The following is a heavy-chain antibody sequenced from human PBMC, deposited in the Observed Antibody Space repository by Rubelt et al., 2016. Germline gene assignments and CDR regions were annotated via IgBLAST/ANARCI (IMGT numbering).Heavy chain of an antibody. CDR1: GFTFSNYA. CDR2: ISDSGGST. Sequence: EVQLLESGGGLEQPGGSLRLSCVASGFTFSNYAMTWVRQAPGKGLEWVSSISDSGGSTYYADSVKGRFTISRDNSKNTVYLQMNSPRAEYTAVYSCARGNDLGDGYFDYWGQGTLVTVSS. D-gene: IGHD2-21*02. V-gene: IGHV3-23*01. CDR3: ARGNDLGDGYFDY. J-gene: IGHJ4*02.